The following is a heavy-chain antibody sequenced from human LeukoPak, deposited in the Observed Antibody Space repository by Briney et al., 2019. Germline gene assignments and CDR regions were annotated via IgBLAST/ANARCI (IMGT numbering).Heavy chain of an antibody. CDR3: ARDEGYDFWSGRGAYYYYYMDV. CDR2: IIPIFGTA. D-gene: IGHD3-3*01. CDR1: GGTFSSYA. Sequence: SSVKVSCKASGGTFSSYAISWVRQAPGQGLEWMGRIIPIFGTANYAQKFQGRVTITADKSTSTAYMELSSLRSEDTAVYYCARDEGYDFWSGRGAYYYYYMDVWGKGTTVTVSS. J-gene: IGHJ6*03. V-gene: IGHV1-69*06.